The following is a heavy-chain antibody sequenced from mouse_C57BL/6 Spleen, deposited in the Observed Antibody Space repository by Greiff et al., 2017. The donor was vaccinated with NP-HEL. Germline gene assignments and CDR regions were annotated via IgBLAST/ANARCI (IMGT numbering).Heavy chain of an antibody. CDR3: AMNYGSSPWFDY. Sequence: VKLQQPGAELVKPGASVKVSCKASGYTFTSYWMHWVKQRPGQGLEWIGRIHPSGSGTNYNQKFKGKATLTVDKSSSTAYMQLSSLTSEDSAVYYCAMNYGSSPWFDYWGQGTLVTVSA. CDR1: GYTFTSYW. CDR2: IHPSGSGT. J-gene: IGHJ3*01. D-gene: IGHD1-1*01. V-gene: IGHV1-74*01.